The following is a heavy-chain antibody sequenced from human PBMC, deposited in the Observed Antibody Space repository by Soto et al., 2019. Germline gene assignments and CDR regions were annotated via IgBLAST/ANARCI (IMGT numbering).Heavy chain of an antibody. J-gene: IGHJ3*02. CDR3: ASGPHGEPSDAFDI. CDR2: IRAYNCNT. V-gene: IGHV1-18*01. Sequence: GASVKVSCKASGSTFPSYGISWVRQAPGQGHEWMGWIRAYNCNTHYAQKLKGRVTMTTVTSTITAYMELRILSADDTAVYYCASGPHGEPSDAFDIWGQGTMVTFSS. D-gene: IGHD4-17*01. CDR1: GSTFPSYG.